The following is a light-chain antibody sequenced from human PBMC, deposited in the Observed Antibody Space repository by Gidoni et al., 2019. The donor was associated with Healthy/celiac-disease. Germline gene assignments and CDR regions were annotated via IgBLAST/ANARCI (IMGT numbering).Light chain of an antibody. V-gene: IGKV1-5*03. CDR1: QSISSW. J-gene: IGKJ4*01. Sequence: DIQMTQSPSTLSASVGDRVTITCRASQSISSWLAWYQQKPGKAPKLLIYKASSLESGVPSSFSGSGSGTEFTLTISSLQPDDFATYYCQQYNSYPLTFXGXTKVEIK. CDR2: KAS. CDR3: QQYNSYPLT.